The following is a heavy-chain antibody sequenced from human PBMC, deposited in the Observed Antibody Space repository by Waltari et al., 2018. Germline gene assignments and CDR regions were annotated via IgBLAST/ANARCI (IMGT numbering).Heavy chain of an antibody. CDR1: AFNFRTFA. CDR3: AGDSSGYYAFDF. J-gene: IGHJ4*02. Sequence: EVQLLESGGDLVKPGGSLRLSCSGSAFNFRTFAMGWVRQPPGKGLEWVSTITGGGGATYYSDSVKGRFTTSRDNSKNTLYLQMNTLRPEDTAIYFCAGDSSGYYAFDFWGRGTLVAVSS. D-gene: IGHD6-19*01. CDR2: ITGGGGAT. V-gene: IGHV3-23*01.